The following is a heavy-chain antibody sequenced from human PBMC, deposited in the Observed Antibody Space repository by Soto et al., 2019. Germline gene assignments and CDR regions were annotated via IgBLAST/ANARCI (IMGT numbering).Heavy chain of an antibody. V-gene: IGHV1-3*01. CDR2: IIAGNGDI. D-gene: IGHD2-2*01. Sequence: ASVKVSCKASGYTFTGYAMHWVRQAPGQRLEWMGRIIAGNGDIKYSQKFQGRVTITADKSTSTAYMELSSLRSEDTAVYYCARDCSSTSCYAYPWGQGTLVTVSS. J-gene: IGHJ5*02. CDR1: GYTFTGYA. CDR3: ARDCSSTSCYAYP.